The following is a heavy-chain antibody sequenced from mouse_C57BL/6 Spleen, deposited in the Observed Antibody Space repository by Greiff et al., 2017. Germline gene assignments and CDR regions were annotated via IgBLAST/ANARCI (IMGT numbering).Heavy chain of an antibody. V-gene: IGHV1-82*01. CDR3: ARYDGHYWYFDV. CDR2: IYPGDGDT. Sequence: VKLQQSGPELVKPGASVKISCKASGYAFSSSWMNWVKQRPGKGLEWIGRIYPGDGDTNYNGKFKGKATLTADKSSSTAYMQLSSLTSEDSAVYFCARYDGHYWYFDVWGTGTTVTVSS. J-gene: IGHJ1*03. D-gene: IGHD2-3*01. CDR1: GYAFSSSW.